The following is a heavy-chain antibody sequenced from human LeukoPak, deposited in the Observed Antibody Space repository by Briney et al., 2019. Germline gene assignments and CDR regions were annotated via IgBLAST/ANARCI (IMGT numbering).Heavy chain of an antibody. CDR1: GYTFTGYY. CDR3: ARVGAHYYYGMDV. V-gene: IGHV1-2*02. Sequence: GASVKVSCKASGYTFTGYYMHWVRQAPGQGLEWMGWINPNSGGTNYAQKFQGRVTMNRDTSISTAYMELSRLRSDDTAVYYCARVGAHYYYGMDVWGQGTTVTVSS. CDR2: INPNSGGT. J-gene: IGHJ6*02. D-gene: IGHD1-26*01.